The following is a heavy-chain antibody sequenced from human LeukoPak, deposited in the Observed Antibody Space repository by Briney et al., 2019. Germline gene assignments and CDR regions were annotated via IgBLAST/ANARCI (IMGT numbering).Heavy chain of an antibody. J-gene: IGHJ4*02. CDR1: GGSISSGGYY. Sequence: SQTLSLTCTVSGGSISSGGYYWSWIRQPPGQGLEWLGYIYHTGSTYYNPSLKSRVTMSVDRSRNQFSLKLYSVTAADTAVYYCARDLLSGYLDYWGQGTLVTVSS. D-gene: IGHD3-3*01. CDR3: ARDLLSGYLDY. CDR2: IYHTGST. V-gene: IGHV4-30-2*01.